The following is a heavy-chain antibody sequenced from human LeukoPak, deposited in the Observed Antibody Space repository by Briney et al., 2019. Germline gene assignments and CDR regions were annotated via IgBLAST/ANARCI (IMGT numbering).Heavy chain of an antibody. J-gene: IGHJ5*02. V-gene: IGHV4-4*07. CDR1: GGSISSYY. CDR2: IYSSGST. D-gene: IGHD6-13*01. CDR3: ARDIAAAGHNWFDP. Sequence: SETLSLTCTISGGSISSYYWSWIRQPAGKGLEWIGRIYSSGSTNYNPSLKSRVTMSVDTSQNQFSLKVSSVTAADTAVYYCARDIAAAGHNWFDPWGQGTLVTVSS.